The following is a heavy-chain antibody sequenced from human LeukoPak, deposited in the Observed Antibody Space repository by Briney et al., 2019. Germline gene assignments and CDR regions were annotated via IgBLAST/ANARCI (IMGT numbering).Heavy chain of an antibody. V-gene: IGHV1-69*05. D-gene: IGHD3-22*01. CDR3: ASGGYGDYYYYMDV. CDR1: GGTFSTYA. CDR2: IIPIFGTA. J-gene: IGHJ6*03. Sequence: SVKVSCKASGGTFSTYAISWVRRAPGQGLEWLGRIIPIFGTATYAKTFQGRVTITTDESTSTAYMERSSLRSEDTAVYYCASGGYGDYYYYMDVWGKGTTVTVSS.